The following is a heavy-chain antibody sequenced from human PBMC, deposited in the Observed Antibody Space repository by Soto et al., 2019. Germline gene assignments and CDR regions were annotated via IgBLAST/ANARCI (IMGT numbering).Heavy chain of an antibody. CDR3: ARLYPYYDILTGSQIYGFDF. CDR1: GGSISSGGYY. CDR2: IHHSGST. J-gene: IGHJ3*01. V-gene: IGHV4-31*03. Sequence: SETLSLTCNVSGGSISSGGYYWTWIRQHPGKGLEWIGNIHHSGSTFYNPSLKSRVSISVDTSKNQFSLKLSSVTAADTAVYYCARLYPYYDILTGSQIYGFDFWGQGTMVTVSS. D-gene: IGHD3-9*01.